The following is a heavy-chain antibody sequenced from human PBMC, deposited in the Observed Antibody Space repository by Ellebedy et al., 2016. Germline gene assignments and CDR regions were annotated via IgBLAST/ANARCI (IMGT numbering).Heavy chain of an antibody. CDR1: GDPMGSYY. CDR2: ILYTGNT. J-gene: IGHJ6*02. D-gene: IGHD3-10*01. V-gene: IGHV4-59*13. Sequence: PETLSLTXSVSGDPMGSYYWNWLRQSPGSIPEWTGYILYTGNTRHNPSFENRATFSIDTSKNQFYLELSSVTAADTAVYYCAKVRPNDYYGPSVRHYYYYSMDVWGQGTTVTVSS. CDR3: AKVRPNDYYGPSVRHYYYYSMDV.